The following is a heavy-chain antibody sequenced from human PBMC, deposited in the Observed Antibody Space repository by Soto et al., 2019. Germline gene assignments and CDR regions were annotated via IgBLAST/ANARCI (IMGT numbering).Heavy chain of an antibody. D-gene: IGHD6-19*01. J-gene: IGHJ4*02. CDR2: IFYSGHL. CDR3: ARLGSRSGWFDY. Sequence: PSETLSLTCAVSGASFGTYYWSWIRQPPGKGLEWIGYIFYSGHLKYNPSLKGRLTISVDTSKNQFSLKLSSVTAADTAVYYCARLGSRSGWFDYWGQGTLVTVSS. CDR1: GASFGTYY. V-gene: IGHV4-59*08.